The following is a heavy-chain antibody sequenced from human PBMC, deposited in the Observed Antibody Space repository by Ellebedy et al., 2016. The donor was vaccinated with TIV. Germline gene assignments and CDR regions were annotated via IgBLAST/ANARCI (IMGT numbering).Heavy chain of an antibody. D-gene: IGHD3-9*01. J-gene: IGHJ4*02. CDR1: NYSISSGSY. Sequence: SETLSLTCTVSNYSISSGSYWGWIRPPPGKGLEWIGSIYHIGGTYYNPSLKSRVTISVDTSKNQLYLKLSSVTAADTAVYYCASGYYDTLTGSTGGDFDSWGQGTLVTVSS. CDR3: ASGYYDTLTGSTGGDFDS. V-gene: IGHV4-38-2*02. CDR2: IYHIGGT.